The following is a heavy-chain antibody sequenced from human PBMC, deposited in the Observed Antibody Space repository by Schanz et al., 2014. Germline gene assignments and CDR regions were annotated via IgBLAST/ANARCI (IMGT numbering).Heavy chain of an antibody. J-gene: IGHJ4*02. V-gene: IGHV3-48*01. Sequence: DVQLLESGGGLVQPGGSLRLSCAASGFTFSSYSMNWVRQAPGKGLEWVSYISSSSSTRYYADSVKGRFTISRDNAKNSLYLEMNSLRAEDTAVYYCARDHTTESYYSAGPPTDYWGQGTLLTVSS. CDR1: GFTFSSYS. CDR3: ARDHTTESYYSAGPPTDY. CDR2: ISSSSSTR. D-gene: IGHD1-26*01.